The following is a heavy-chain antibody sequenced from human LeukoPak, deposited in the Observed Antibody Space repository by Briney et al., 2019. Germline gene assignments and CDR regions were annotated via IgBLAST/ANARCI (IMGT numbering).Heavy chain of an antibody. CDR1: GFTFSSYS. CDR2: ISSSSSTI. V-gene: IGHV3-48*04. D-gene: IGHD1-26*01. CDR3: AKQDTGSYLGGF. Sequence: GGSLRLSCAASGFTFSSYSMNWVRQAPGKGLEWVSYISSSSSTIYYADSVKGRFTISRDNAKNTLSLQMNSLTVDDTAVYYCAKQDTGSYLGGFWGQGTLVTVS. J-gene: IGHJ4*02.